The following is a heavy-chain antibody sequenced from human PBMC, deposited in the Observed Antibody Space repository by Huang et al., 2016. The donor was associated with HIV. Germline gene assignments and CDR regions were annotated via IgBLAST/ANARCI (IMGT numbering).Heavy chain of an antibody. CDR2: INDSGAT. Sequence: QVHLQQWGAGLLKPSETLTLTCAVSGASFTGNYWTWIRQTPGTGLEWIGEINDSGATIYNPSLEIRVTISIDRSKKQCSLRLSSVTAADTAVYYCARQWVLLDYLMGMDVWGQGTTVIVSS. CDR1: GASFTGNY. J-gene: IGHJ6*02. CDR3: ARQWVLLDYLMGMDV. V-gene: IGHV4-34*01. D-gene: IGHD3-3*01.